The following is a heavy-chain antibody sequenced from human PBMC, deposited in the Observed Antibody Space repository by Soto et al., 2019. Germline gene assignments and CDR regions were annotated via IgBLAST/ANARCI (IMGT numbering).Heavy chain of an antibody. Sequence: EVQLLESGGGLVQPGGSLRLSCAASGFTFSSYAMSWVRQAPGKGLEWVSVISGSGGSTYYADSVKGRFTISRDNSRNTLYLQMNSLRAEDTAVYYCARRSSGWYFDYWGQGTLVTVSS. CDR1: GFTFSSYA. V-gene: IGHV3-23*01. D-gene: IGHD6-19*01. CDR3: ARRSSGWYFDY. J-gene: IGHJ4*02. CDR2: ISGSGGST.